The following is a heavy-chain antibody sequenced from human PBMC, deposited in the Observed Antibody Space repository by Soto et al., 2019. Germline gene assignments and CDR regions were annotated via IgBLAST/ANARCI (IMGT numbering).Heavy chain of an antibody. CDR3: AGLPLHMVRGTRHFDY. V-gene: IGHV4-39*01. J-gene: IGHJ4*02. D-gene: IGHD3-10*01. Sequence: PSETLSLTCTVSGGSISSSSYYWGWIRQPPGKGLEWIGSIYYSGSTYYNPSLKSRVTISVDTSKNQFSLKLSSVTAADTAVYYCAGLPLHMVRGTRHFDYWGQGTLVTVSS. CDR2: IYYSGST. CDR1: GGSISSSSYY.